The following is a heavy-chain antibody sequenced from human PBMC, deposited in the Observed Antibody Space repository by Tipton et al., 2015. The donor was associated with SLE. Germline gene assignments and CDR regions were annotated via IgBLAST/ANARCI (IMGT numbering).Heavy chain of an antibody. CDR2: ISSSSGII. D-gene: IGHD6-25*01. Sequence: SLRLSCAASGFTFSNYRMNWVRQAPGKGLEWISYISSSSGIIFYADSMKGRFTISRDNAKNSLYLQMNSLRAGDTAVYYCAKRVDETSYYYGMDVWGQGTTVTVSS. CDR3: AKRVDETSYYYGMDV. J-gene: IGHJ6*01. V-gene: IGHV3-48*01. CDR1: GFTFSNYR.